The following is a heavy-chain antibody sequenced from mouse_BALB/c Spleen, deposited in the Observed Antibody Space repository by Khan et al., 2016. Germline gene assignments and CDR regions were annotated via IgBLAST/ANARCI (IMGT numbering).Heavy chain of an antibody. J-gene: IGHJ3*01. CDR3: VRQDYDWGWFAY. Sequence: EVQLVESGGGLVQPKGSLKLSCAASGFTFNTYAMNWVRQAPGKGLEWVARIRSKSNNYATYYADSVKDRFTISRDDSQSMLYLQMNNLKTEDTAMYCCVRQDYDWGWFAYWGQGTLVTVSA. D-gene: IGHD2-4*01. V-gene: IGHV10-1*02. CDR2: IRSKSNNYAT. CDR1: GFTFNTYA.